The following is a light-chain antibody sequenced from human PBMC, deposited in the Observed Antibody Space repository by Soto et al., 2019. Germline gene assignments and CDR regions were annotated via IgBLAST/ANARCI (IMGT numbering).Light chain of an antibody. CDR3: HQYYTWPRT. CDR2: GAS. J-gene: IGKJ1*01. CDR1: QGISSY. V-gene: IGKV1-9*01. Sequence: DIQLTQSPPFLSASVGDRVTITCRASQGISSYLAWYQQKPGKAPKLLIYGASTLQGGVPSRFSGSGSGTEFTLTISSLQSEDIAVYYCHQYYTWPRTFGQGTKVDIK.